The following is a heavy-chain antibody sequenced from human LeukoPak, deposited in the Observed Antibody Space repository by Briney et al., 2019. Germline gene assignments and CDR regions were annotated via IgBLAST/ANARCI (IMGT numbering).Heavy chain of an antibody. J-gene: IGHJ4*02. CDR2: ISYDGSNK. Sequence: PGGSLRLSCAASGFTFSTYAMHWVRQAPGKGLEWVTVISYDGSNKYYADSVKGRFTISRDNSKNTLYLQMNSLRAEDTAVYYCAKALLRITMIVVVPYFDYWGQGTLVTVSS. V-gene: IGHV3-30*04. CDR1: GFTFSTYA. CDR3: AKALLRITMIVVVPYFDY. D-gene: IGHD3-22*01.